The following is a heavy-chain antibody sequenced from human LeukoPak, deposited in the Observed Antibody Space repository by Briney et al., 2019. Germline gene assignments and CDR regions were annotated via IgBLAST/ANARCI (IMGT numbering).Heavy chain of an antibody. CDR1: GGSISSGGYS. CDR2: IYHSGST. D-gene: IGHD1-14*01. CDR3: ASITLYALSPYMDV. V-gene: IGHV4-30-2*01. J-gene: IGHJ6*02. Sequence: PSETLSLTCAVSGGSISSGGYSWSWIRQPPGKGLEWIGYIYHSGSTHYNPSLKSRVTISVDRSKNQFSLKLSSVTAADTAVYYCASITLYALSPYMDVWGQGTTVTVSS.